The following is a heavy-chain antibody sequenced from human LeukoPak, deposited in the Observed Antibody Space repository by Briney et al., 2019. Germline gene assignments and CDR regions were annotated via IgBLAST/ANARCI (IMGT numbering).Heavy chain of an antibody. D-gene: IGHD6-13*01. CDR3: AKDIAAAGTGWYFDL. J-gene: IGHJ2*01. Sequence: PSETLSLTCTVSGGSISVYYWSWIRQSAGKGLEWIGLISTRGTTSYNPSLRSRVTMSLDTSRNQFSLKLASVTAADTAVYYCAKDIAAAGTGWYFDLWGRGTLVTVSS. V-gene: IGHV4-4*07. CDR2: ISTRGTT. CDR1: GGSISVYY.